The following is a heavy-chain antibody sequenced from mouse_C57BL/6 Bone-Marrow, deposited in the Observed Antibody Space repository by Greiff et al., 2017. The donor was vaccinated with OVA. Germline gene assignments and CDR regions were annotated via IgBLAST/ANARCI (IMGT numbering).Heavy chain of an antibody. V-gene: IGHV1-64*01. J-gene: IGHJ1*03. Sequence: QVQLQQSGAELVKPGASVKLSCKASGYTFTSYWMHWVKQRPGQGLEWIGMIHPNSGSTNYNEKFKSKATLTVDKSSSTAYMQLSSLTSEDSAVYYCARSYYYGSSYDVGVWGTGTAVTVSS. D-gene: IGHD1-1*01. CDR2: IHPNSGST. CDR3: ARSYYYGSSYDVGV. CDR1: GYTFTSYW.